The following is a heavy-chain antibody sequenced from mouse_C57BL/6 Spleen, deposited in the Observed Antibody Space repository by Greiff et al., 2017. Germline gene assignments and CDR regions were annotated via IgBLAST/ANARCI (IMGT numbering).Heavy chain of an antibody. J-gene: IGHJ4*01. CDR2: INYDGSST. CDR1: GFTFSDYY. CDR3: ARVELGQDYAMDY. V-gene: IGHV5-16*01. Sequence: EVQLVESEGGLVQPGSSMKLSCTASGFTFSDYYMAWVRQVPEKGLEWVANINYDGSSTYYLDSLKSRFIISRDNAKNILYLQMSSLKSEDTATYDCARVELGQDYAMDYWGQGTAVTVSS. D-gene: IGHD4-1*01.